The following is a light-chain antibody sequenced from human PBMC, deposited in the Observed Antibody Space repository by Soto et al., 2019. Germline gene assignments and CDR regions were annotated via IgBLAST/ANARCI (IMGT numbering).Light chain of an antibody. J-gene: IGLJ2*01. CDR1: NIGSKS. V-gene: IGLV3-21*02. Sequence: SYELTQPPSVSVAPGQTARITCGGNNIGSKSVHWYQQKPGQAPVLVVYDNVVRPSGIPERFSGSNSGNTATLTISRVEAGDEADYYCQVWDSNSDHVVFGGGTKVTVL. CDR3: QVWDSNSDHVV. CDR2: DNV.